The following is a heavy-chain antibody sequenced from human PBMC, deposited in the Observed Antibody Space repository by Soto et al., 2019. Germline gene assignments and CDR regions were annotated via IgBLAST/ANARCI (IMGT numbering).Heavy chain of an antibody. CDR2: IYPGDSDT. V-gene: IGHV5-51*01. Sequence: GESLKISCKGSGYSFTSYWIGWVRQMPGKGLEWMGIIYPGDSDTRYSPSFQGQVTISADKSISTAYLQWSSLKASDTAMYYCARRMYYYDSSGYSYYYGMDVWGQGTTVAVSS. J-gene: IGHJ6*02. CDR3: ARRMYYYDSSGYSYYYGMDV. D-gene: IGHD3-22*01. CDR1: GYSFTSYW.